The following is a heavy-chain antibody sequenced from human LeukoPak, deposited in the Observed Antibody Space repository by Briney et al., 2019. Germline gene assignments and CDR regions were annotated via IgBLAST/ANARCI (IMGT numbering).Heavy chain of an antibody. CDR3: ARHHGDYHYTYYFDY. J-gene: IGHJ4*02. CDR2: IYPGDSDT. Sequence: GGSLKISCKGSGYSFTSYWIGWVRQMPGKGLEWMGIIYPGDSDTRYSPSFQGQVTISADKSISTAYLQWSSLKASDTAMYYCARHHGDYHYTYYFDYWGQGTLVTVSS. D-gene: IGHD3-3*01. V-gene: IGHV5-51*01. CDR1: GYSFTSYW.